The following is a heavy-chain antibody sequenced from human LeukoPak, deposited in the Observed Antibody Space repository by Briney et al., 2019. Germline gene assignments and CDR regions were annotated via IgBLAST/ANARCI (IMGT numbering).Heavy chain of an antibody. CDR1: GGSFSGYY. J-gene: IGHJ4*02. CDR2: INHSGST. D-gene: IGHD1-20*01. CDR3: ARSPIGRGNWNLRDY. Sequence: PSETLSLTCAVYGGSFSGYYWSWIRQPPGKGLEWIGEINHSGSTNYNPSLKSRVTISVDTSKNQFSLKLSSVTAADTAVYYCARSPIGRGNWNLRDYWGQGTLVTVS. V-gene: IGHV4-34*01.